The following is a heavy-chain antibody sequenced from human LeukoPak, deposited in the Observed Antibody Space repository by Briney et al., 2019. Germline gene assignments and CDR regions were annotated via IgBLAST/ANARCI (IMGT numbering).Heavy chain of an antibody. CDR3: ARVPRSVRGVIGQTTYYGY. J-gene: IGHJ4*02. CDR2: IKEDGSEK. V-gene: IGHV3-7*01. CDR1: GFSFGFYW. D-gene: IGHD3-10*01. Sequence: PGGSLRLSCAASGFSFGFYWMSWVRQAPGKGLEFVANIKEDGSEKYYVDSVKGRFTISRDNAENSLYLQMSSLRAEDTAVYYCARVPRSVRGVIGQTTYYGYWGQGTLVTVSS.